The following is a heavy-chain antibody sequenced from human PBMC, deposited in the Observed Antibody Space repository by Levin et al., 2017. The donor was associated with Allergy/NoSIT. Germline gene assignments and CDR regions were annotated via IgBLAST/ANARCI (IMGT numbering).Heavy chain of an antibody. D-gene: IGHD1-26*01. CDR3: ARYGGPYPNFQH. J-gene: IGHJ1*01. Sequence: SETLSLTCNVSGGSIYSYYWSWIRQPPGEGLEWIGYIYNSGSTTYNPSLKSRVTLSVDTSKNQFSLKLSSVNVADTAVYYCARYGGPYPNFQHWGQGILVTVSS. CDR2: IYNSGST. CDR1: GGSIYSYY. V-gene: IGHV4-59*01.